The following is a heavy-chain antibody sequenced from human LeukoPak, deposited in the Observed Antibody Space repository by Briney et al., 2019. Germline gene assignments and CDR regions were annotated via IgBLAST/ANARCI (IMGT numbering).Heavy chain of an antibody. V-gene: IGHV3-23*01. Sequence: GGSLRLSCAASGFTFSSYAMSWVRQAPGKGLEWVSAISGSGGSTYYADSVKGRFTISRDNSKNTLYLQMNSLRAEDTAVYYCAKEYIVVVVAANWFDPWGQGTLVTVSS. D-gene: IGHD2-15*01. CDR2: ISGSGGST. J-gene: IGHJ5*02. CDR1: GFTFSSYA. CDR3: AKEYIVVVVAANWFDP.